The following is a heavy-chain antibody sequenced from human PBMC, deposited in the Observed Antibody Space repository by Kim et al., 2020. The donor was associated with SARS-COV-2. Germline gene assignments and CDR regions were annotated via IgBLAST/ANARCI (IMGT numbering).Heavy chain of an antibody. CDR3: ARDHYWDIFTGYYDY. Sequence: DSGTGRFTISRENAKNSLYLQMNSLRAEDTAVYYCARDHYWDIFTGYYDYWGQGTLVTVSS. D-gene: IGHD3-9*01. J-gene: IGHJ4*02. V-gene: IGHV3-21*01.